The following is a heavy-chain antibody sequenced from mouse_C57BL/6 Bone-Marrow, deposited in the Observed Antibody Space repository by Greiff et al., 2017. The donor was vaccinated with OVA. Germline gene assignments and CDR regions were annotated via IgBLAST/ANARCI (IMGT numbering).Heavy chain of an antibody. D-gene: IGHD2-2*01. CDR2: IDPYDSYT. V-gene: IGHV1-69*01. J-gene: IGHJ2*01. CDR3: ARRGIYFGYDKYYFDY. CDR1: GYTFTSYW. Sequence: QVQLQQPGAELVMPGASVKLSCKASGYTFTSYWMHWVQQRPGQGLEWIGEIDPYDSYTKYNQKLKGKSTLTVYKSSRSAYMQLSSLTSEDSAFYYCARRGIYFGYDKYYFDYWGQGTTLSVSS.